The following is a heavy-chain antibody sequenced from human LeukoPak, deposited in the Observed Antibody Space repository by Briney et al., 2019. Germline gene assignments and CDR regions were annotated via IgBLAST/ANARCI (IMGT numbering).Heavy chain of an antibody. CDR1: GFTVSSNY. Sequence: GGSLRLSCAASGFTVSSNYMSWVRQAPGKGLEWVSVIYSGGSTYYADSVKGRFTISRDNSKNTLYLQMNSLRAEDTAVYYCARLAAAGASDYWGQGTLVTVSS. CDR2: IYSGGST. D-gene: IGHD6-13*01. CDR3: ARLAAAGASDY. J-gene: IGHJ4*02. V-gene: IGHV3-53*01.